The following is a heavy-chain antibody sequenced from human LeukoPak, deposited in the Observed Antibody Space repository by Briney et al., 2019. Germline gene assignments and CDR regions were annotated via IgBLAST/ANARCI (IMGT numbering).Heavy chain of an antibody. V-gene: IGHV4-61*05. J-gene: IGHJ4*02. Sequence: SETLSLTCTVSGGSISSSSYYWGWIRQPPGKGLEWIGYIYYSGSTNYNPSLKSRVTISVDTSKNQFSLKLSSVTAADTAVYYCASTMVVTAHPSFDYWGQGTLVTVSS. CDR1: GGSISSSSYY. D-gene: IGHD2-21*02. CDR3: ASTMVVTAHPSFDY. CDR2: IYYSGST.